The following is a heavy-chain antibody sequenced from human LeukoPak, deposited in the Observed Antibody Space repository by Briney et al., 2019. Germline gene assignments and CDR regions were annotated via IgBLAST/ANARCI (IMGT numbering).Heavy chain of an antibody. CDR3: AKDLARMGPVAGGEWFDP. D-gene: IGHD6-13*01. CDR2: ISGSGGST. V-gene: IGHV3-23*01. CDR1: GFTFSSYA. Sequence: PGGSLRLSCAASGFTFSSYAMSWVRQAPGKGLEWVSAISGSGGSTYYADSVKGRFTISRDNSKNTLYLQMNSLRAEDTAVYYCAKDLARMGPVAGGEWFDPWGQGTLVTVSS. J-gene: IGHJ5*02.